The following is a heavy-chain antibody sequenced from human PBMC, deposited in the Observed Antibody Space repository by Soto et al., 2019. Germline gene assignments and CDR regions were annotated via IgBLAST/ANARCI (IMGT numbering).Heavy chain of an antibody. CDR3: AQDQGYNWNDGVFF. CDR2: ISASGGNT. J-gene: IGHJ4*02. D-gene: IGHD1-20*01. CDR1: GFIFSNFA. V-gene: IGHV3-23*01. Sequence: GGSLRLSCAASGFIFSNFAMNWVRQAPGKGPEWVSGISASGGNTHYADSVKGRFTISRDNSKNTLYPQMSSLRAEDSALYYCAQDQGYNWNDGVFFWGQGTLVTVSS.